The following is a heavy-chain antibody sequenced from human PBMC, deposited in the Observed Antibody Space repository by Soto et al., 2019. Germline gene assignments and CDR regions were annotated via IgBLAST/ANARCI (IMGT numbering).Heavy chain of an antibody. J-gene: IGHJ4*02. CDR2: IGTAGDT. V-gene: IGHV3-13*04. Sequence: EVQLVESGGGLVQPGGSLRLSCAASGFTFSSYDMHWVRQATGKGLEWVSAIGTAGDTYYPGSVKGRFTISRENAKNSLYLQMNSLRAGDTAVDYCARGGLYGSGSYYSYWGQGTLVTVSS. D-gene: IGHD3-10*01. CDR3: ARGGLYGSGSYYSY. CDR1: GFTFSSYD.